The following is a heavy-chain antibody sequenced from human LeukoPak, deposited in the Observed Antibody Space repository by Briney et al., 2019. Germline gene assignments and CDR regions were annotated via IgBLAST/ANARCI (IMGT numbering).Heavy chain of an antibody. CDR2: INSDGSVT. CDR1: GSTFSSYW. Sequence: PGGSLRLSCAASGSTFSSYWMHWARQAPGKGLVWVSRINSDGSVTDYADSVKGRFTISRDNARNTLYLQVHSLTAEDTAVYYCARVGLYYYESSGYDYWGQGTLVTVSS. J-gene: IGHJ4*02. CDR3: ARVGLYYYESSGYDY. V-gene: IGHV3-74*01. D-gene: IGHD3-22*01.